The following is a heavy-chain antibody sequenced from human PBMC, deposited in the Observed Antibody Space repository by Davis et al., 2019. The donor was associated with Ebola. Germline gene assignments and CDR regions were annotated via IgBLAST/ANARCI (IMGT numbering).Heavy chain of an antibody. Sequence: SETLSLTCAVSGGSISTSHWWRWVRQPPGKGLEWIGEIYHSGSTNYNPSLKSRVTISVDKSKNQFSLKLSSVTAADTAVYYCARGYSSGWYYDYWGQGTLVTVSS. CDR1: GGSISTSHW. J-gene: IGHJ4*02. D-gene: IGHD6-19*01. CDR2: IYHSGST. CDR3: ARGYSSGWYYDY. V-gene: IGHV4-4*02.